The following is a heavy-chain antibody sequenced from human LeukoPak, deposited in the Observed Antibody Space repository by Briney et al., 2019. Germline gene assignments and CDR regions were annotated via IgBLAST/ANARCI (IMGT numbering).Heavy chain of an antibody. D-gene: IGHD5-12*01. CDR2: INPNSGGT. CDR3: ARLSVDPYYFDY. J-gene: IGHJ4*02. V-gene: IGHV1-2*02. Sequence: ASVKVSCKASGYTFTSYYMHWVRQAPGQGLEWVGWINPNSGGTNYAQKFQGRVTMTRDTSISTAYMELSRLRSDDTAVCYCARLSVDPYYFDYWGQGTLVTVSS. CDR1: GYTFTSYY.